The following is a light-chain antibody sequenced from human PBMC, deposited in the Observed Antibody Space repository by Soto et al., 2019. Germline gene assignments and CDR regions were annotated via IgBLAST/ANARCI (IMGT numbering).Light chain of an antibody. V-gene: IGKV1-5*03. J-gene: IGKJ1*01. CDR2: KTS. CDR1: QSFSNW. Sequence: EIQLTQSPSTLSASIGDRVTITCRASQSFSNWLAWYQQKPGKAPKLLIYKTSSLESGVPSRFSGSASGTEFSLTISSLQPDDFATYYCQQHGSSPWTFGRGTEVEVK. CDR3: QQHGSSPWT.